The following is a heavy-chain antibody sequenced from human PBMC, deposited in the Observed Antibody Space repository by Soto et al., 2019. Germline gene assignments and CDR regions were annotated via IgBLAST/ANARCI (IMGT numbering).Heavy chain of an antibody. CDR3: AACIAEAGMGY. CDR1: GFTFSSYA. V-gene: IGHV3-30-3*01. Sequence: QVQLVESGGGVVQPGRSLRLSCAASGFTFSSYAMHWVRQAPGKGLEWVAVISYDGSNKYYAASVKGRFTISRDNTKNTLYLQMDSLIAEDTAVDYCAACIAEAGMGYCGQGTLVIVSS. J-gene: IGHJ4*02. CDR2: ISYDGSNK. D-gene: IGHD6-13*01.